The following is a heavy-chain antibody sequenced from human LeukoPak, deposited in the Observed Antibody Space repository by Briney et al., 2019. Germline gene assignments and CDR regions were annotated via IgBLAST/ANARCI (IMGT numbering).Heavy chain of an antibody. CDR2: IKQDGSEK. V-gene: IGHV3-7*01. J-gene: IGHJ4*02. Sequence: GGSLRLSCAASGFSFSSYWMSWVRQAPGKGLEWVANIKQDGSEKYYVDSVKGRFTVSRDNTKNSLYLQMNSLRAEDTAVYYCARGGGTFDYWGQGTLVTVSS. D-gene: IGHD1/OR15-1a*01. CDR1: GFSFSSYW. CDR3: ARGGGTFDY.